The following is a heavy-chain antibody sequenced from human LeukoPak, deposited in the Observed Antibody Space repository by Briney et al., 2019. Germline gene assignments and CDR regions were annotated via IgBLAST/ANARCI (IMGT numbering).Heavy chain of an antibody. CDR2: IYSGGST. Sequence: GGSLRLSCAASGFTVSSNYMSWVRQAPGKGLEWVSVIYSGGSTYYADSVKGRFTISRDNSKNTLYLQMNSLRAGDTAVYYCARDPAAAGFFDIWGQGTMVTVSS. D-gene: IGHD6-13*01. V-gene: IGHV3-53*01. CDR3: ARDPAAAGFFDI. J-gene: IGHJ3*02. CDR1: GFTVSSNY.